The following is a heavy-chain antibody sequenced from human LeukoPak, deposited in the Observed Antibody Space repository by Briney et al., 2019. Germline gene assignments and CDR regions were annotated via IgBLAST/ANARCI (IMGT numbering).Heavy chain of an antibody. CDR1: GYTFTGYY. CDR3: ASSYADYDFWSGLDGNYYYYGMDV. D-gene: IGHD3-3*01. J-gene: IGHJ6*02. Sequence: ASVKVSCKASGYTFTGYYMHWVRQAPGQGLEWMGWINPNSGGTNYAQKFQGRVTMTRDTSISTAYMELSRLRSDDTAVYYCASSYADYDFWSGLDGNYYYYGMDVWGQGTTVTVSS. V-gene: IGHV1-2*02. CDR2: INPNSGGT.